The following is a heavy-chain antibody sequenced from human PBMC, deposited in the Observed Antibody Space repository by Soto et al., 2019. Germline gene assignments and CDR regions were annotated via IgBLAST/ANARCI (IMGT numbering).Heavy chain of an antibody. Sequence: PGGSLRLSCAASGFTFSIYSXNWVRQAPGKGLEWVSSISSGSSYIYYADSVKGRFTISRDNAKNSLYLQMNSLRAEDTAVYYCAKEVGLYDFWSGYPLASMLYGMDVWGQGTTVTVSS. J-gene: IGHJ6*02. CDR2: ISSGSSYI. V-gene: IGHV3-21*04. D-gene: IGHD3-3*01. CDR3: AKEVGLYDFWSGYPLASMLYGMDV. CDR1: GFTFSIYS.